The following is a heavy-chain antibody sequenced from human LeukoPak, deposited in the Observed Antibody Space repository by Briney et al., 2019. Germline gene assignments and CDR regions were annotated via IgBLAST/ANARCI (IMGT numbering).Heavy chain of an antibody. V-gene: IGHV3-33*01. J-gene: IGHJ4*02. CDR1: GFSFGSYG. Sequence: PGGSLRLSCAASGFSFGSYGMHWVRQAPGKGLEWVAVIWYDGTNKYYADSVKGRFTISRDNSKNTLYLQMNSLRAEDTAVYYCARDQRGFSYPKYYFDYWGQGTLVTVSS. CDR2: IWYDGTNK. D-gene: IGHD5-18*01. CDR3: ARDQRGFSYPKYYFDY.